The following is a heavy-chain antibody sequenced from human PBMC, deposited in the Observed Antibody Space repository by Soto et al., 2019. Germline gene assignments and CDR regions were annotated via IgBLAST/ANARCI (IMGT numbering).Heavy chain of an antibody. CDR3: ARDLDRYYGSGSYYDY. V-gene: IGHV3-7*01. Sequence: VQLVESGGGLVQPGGSPRLSCAASGFTFSSYWMSWVRQAPGKGLEWVANIKQDGSEKYYVDSVKGRFTISRDNAKNSLYLQMNSLRAEDTAVYYCARDLDRYYGSGSYYDYWGQGTLVTVSS. D-gene: IGHD3-10*01. CDR1: GFTFSSYW. CDR2: IKQDGSEK. J-gene: IGHJ4*02.